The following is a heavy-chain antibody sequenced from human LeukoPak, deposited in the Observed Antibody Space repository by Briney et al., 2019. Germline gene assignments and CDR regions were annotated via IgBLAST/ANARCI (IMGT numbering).Heavy chain of an antibody. CDR3: ARLYYYDSSGYYLNYFDY. CDR1: GYTFTSYY. J-gene: IGHJ4*02. Sequence: ASVKASCKASGYTFTSYYMHWVRQAPGQGLEWMGIINPSGGSTSYAQKFQGRVTMTRDMSTSTVYMELSSLRSEDTAVYYCARLYYYDSSGYYLNYFDYWGQGTLVTVSS. D-gene: IGHD3-22*01. CDR2: INPSGGST. V-gene: IGHV1-46*01.